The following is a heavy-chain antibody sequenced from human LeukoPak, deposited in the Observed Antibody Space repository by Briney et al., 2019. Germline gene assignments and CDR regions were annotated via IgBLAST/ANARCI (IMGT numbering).Heavy chain of an antibody. D-gene: IGHD3-10*01. CDR1: GFTFSSYS. Sequence: GGSLRLSCAASGFTFSSYSMNWVRQAPGKGLEWVSYISSSSSTIYYADSVKGRFTISRDNAKNSLYLQMNSLRAEDTAVYYCARRSYYGSGSYLFDYWGQGTLVTVSS. V-gene: IGHV3-48*04. J-gene: IGHJ4*02. CDR2: ISSSSSTI. CDR3: ARRSYYGSGSYLFDY.